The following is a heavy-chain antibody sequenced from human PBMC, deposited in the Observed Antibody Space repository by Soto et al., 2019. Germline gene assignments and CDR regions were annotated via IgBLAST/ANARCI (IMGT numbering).Heavy chain of an antibody. J-gene: IGHJ6*03. CDR1: GFTFSSYA. Sequence: EVQLLESGGGLVQPGGSLRLSCAASGFTFSSYAMSWVRQAPGKGLEWVSAISGSGGSTYYADSVKGRFTISRDNSKNTLYMQMNSLRAEDTAVYYCAKRGGDYYYYYMDVWCKGTTVTVSS. CDR3: AKRGGDYYYYYMDV. V-gene: IGHV3-23*01. CDR2: ISGSGGST. D-gene: IGHD3-10*01.